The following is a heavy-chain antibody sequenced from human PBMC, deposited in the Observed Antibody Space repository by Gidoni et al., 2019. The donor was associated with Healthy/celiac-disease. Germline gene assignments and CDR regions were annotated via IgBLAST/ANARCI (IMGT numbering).Heavy chain of an antibody. Sequence: EVQLVQSGAEVKKPGATVKISCKVSGYTFTDYYMHWVQQAPGKGLEWMGLVDPEDGETIYAEKFQGRVTITADTSTDTAYMELSSLRSEDTAVYYCATAVPITMVRGEGYYYGMDVWGQGTTVTVSS. J-gene: IGHJ6*02. V-gene: IGHV1-69-2*01. CDR2: VDPEDGET. CDR1: GYTFTDYY. D-gene: IGHD3-10*01. CDR3: ATAVPITMVRGEGYYYGMDV.